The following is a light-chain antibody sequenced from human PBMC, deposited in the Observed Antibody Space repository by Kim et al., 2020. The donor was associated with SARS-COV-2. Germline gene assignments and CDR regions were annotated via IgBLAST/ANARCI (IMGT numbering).Light chain of an antibody. J-gene: IGLJ3*02. CDR2: QDG. Sequence: VSPGQTASIPCPGHRLEDKFVSWYQQKPGPSPVLVIYQDGKRPSGIPERFSGSNSGSTATLTISGTQAMDEADYYCQAWDANTGVFGGGTQLTVL. CDR3: QAWDANTGV. V-gene: IGLV3-1*01. CDR1: RLEDKF.